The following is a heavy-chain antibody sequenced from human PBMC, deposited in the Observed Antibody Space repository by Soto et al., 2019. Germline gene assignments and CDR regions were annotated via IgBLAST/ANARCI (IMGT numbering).Heavy chain of an antibody. V-gene: IGHV3-15*07. D-gene: IGHD7-27*01. J-gene: IGHJ2*01. CDR1: GFSFKDAW. CDR3: ITVEWGYEANC. CDR2: IKSKTDGGTV. Sequence: EVQLVESGGGLVKPGGSLRLSCATSGFSFKDAWMNWLRQAPGKGLEWVGQIKSKTDGGTVDYAAPVKTRFTISRDDTKNTLYLQMHSLQNEDTAVYFCITVEWGYEANCGGRGTPVTVSS.